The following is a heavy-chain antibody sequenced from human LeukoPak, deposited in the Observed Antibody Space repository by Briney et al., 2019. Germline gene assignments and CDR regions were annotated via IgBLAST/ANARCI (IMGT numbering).Heavy chain of an antibody. V-gene: IGHV4-34*01. CDR1: GGSFSGYY. D-gene: IGHD6-13*01. J-gene: IGHJ1*01. CDR2: INHSGST. CDR3: ASIGLRSSWYPEYFQH. Sequence: SETLSLTCAVYGGSFSGYYWSWIRQPPGKGLEWIGEINHSGSTNYNPSLKSRVTISVDTSKNQFSLKLSSVTAADTAVYYCASIGLRSSWYPEYFQHWGQDTLVTVSS.